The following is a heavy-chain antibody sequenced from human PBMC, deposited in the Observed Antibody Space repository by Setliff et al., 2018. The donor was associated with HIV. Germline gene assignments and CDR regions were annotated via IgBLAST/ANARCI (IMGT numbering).Heavy chain of an antibody. Sequence: SETLSLTCTVSGGSIDSYYCTWIRQPPGKGLEWIGYAHSTGRTKNNASLTSRVTFSVDTAKNQCSLKLFSVTAADTAVYYCARFCAGGTCPDVWGKGTTVTVSS. CDR1: GGSIDSYY. CDR2: AHSTGRT. J-gene: IGHJ6*04. CDR3: ARFCAGGTCPDV. D-gene: IGHD2-8*02. V-gene: IGHV4-4*08.